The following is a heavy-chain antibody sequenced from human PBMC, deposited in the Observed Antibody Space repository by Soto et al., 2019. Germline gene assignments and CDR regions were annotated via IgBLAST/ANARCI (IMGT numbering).Heavy chain of an antibody. Sequence: ASVKVSCKASGYTFTSYGISWVRQAPGQGLEWMGWISAYNGNTNYAQKLQGRVTMTTDTSTSTAYMELRSLRSDDTAVYYCARNLKDEKQWLDNWSPFDPWGQGTLVTVSS. J-gene: IGHJ5*02. CDR2: ISAYNGNT. V-gene: IGHV1-18*01. D-gene: IGHD6-19*01. CDR3: ARNLKDEKQWLDNWSPFDP. CDR1: GYTFTSYG.